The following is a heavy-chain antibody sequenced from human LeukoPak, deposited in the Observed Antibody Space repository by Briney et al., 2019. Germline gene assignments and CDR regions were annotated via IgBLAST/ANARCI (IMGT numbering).Heavy chain of an antibody. CDR2: INPKSGGT. J-gene: IGHJ4*02. D-gene: IGHD1-26*01. CDR1: GYTFIDYY. V-gene: IGHV1-2*06. CDR3: ARETYNGRYYYFDY. Sequence: ASVKVSCKASGYTFIDYYIHWVRQAPGQGLEWMGRINPKSGGTNHAQKFQGRVTMTRDTPISTAYMELSSLRSDDTAVYFCARETYNGRYYYFDYWGQGTLVTVSS.